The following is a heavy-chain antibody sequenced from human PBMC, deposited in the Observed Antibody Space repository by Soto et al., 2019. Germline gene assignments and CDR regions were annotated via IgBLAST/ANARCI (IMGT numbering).Heavy chain of an antibody. CDR3: ARTFDYCVMDV. CDR2: IYHAGSV. Sequence: SETLSLTCAVSGYSIASGYYWAWIRQSPGKGLEWIGSIYHAGSVYYNPSLNSRVAVSLDTSKNHFSLKLTSVTAADTAVYYCARTFDYCVMDVWGQGTTVTVSS. CDR1: GYSIASGYY. J-gene: IGHJ6*02. V-gene: IGHV4-38-2*01.